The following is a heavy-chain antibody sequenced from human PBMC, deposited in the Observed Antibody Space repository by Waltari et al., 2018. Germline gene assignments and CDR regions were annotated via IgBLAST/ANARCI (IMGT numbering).Heavy chain of an antibody. D-gene: IGHD6-19*01. J-gene: IGHJ4*02. V-gene: IGHV2-26*01. CDR3: ARRISSGWSFDY. CDR2: IFLNEEK. CDR1: GFSLRNGRMG. Sequence: QVTLKESGPVLVKPTETLTLTCTVSGFSLRNGRMGVSWIRQPPGKALEWLANIFLNEEKSYSRSLNVRLTISQDASKSQVFLTMTNMDPVDTAAYYCARRISSGWSFDYWGQGTLVTVSS.